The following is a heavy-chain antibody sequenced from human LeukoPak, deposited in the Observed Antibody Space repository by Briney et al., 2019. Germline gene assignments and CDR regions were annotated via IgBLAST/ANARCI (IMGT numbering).Heavy chain of an antibody. D-gene: IGHD3-9*01. CDR3: SRPVTIAMGVYFDF. CDR1: GGSFSSRSYY. CDR2: FYYSVST. J-gene: IGHJ4*02. V-gene: IGHV4-39*01. Sequence: SETLSLTCTVSGGSFSSRSYYWGWIRQPPGKGLEWIGSFYYSVSTYYNPSLKSRVTISADTSKNQFSLKLSSVTAANTAVYYFSRPVTIAMGVYFDFWGQGTLVTVSS.